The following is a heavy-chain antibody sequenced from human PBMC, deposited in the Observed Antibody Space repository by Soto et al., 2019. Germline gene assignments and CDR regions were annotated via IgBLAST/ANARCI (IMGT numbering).Heavy chain of an antibody. CDR3: AKDGDYYDSSASGAFDI. Sequence: GGSLRLSCAASGFTFSSYGMHWVRQAPGKGLEWVAVISYDGSNKYYADSVKGRFTISRDNSKNTLYLQMNSLRAEDTAVYYCAKDGDYYDSSASGAFDIWGQGTMVTVSS. CDR1: GFTFSSYG. J-gene: IGHJ3*02. D-gene: IGHD3-22*01. V-gene: IGHV3-30*18. CDR2: ISYDGSNK.